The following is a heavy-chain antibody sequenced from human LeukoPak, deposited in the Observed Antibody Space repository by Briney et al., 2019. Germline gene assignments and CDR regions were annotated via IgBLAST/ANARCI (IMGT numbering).Heavy chain of an antibody. CDR2: ISGSGRST. CDR1: GFTFSSYA. CDR3: AKDPLARGATYDY. D-gene: IGHD3-10*01. V-gene: IGHV3-23*01. Sequence: GGSLRLSCAASGFTFSSYAMTWVRQAPGKGLEWVSAISGSGRSTYYADSVKGRFTISRDNSKNTLYLQMNSLRAEDTAVYYCAKDPLARGATYDYWGQGTLVTVS. J-gene: IGHJ4*02.